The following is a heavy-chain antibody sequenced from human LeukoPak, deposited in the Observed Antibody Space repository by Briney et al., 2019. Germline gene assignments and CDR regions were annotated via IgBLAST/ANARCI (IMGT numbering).Heavy chain of an antibody. J-gene: IGHJ5*02. D-gene: IGHD6-6*01. Sequence: PGGSLRLSCAASGFPFSTNTMNWVRQVPGKGLEWVASMSPSGGSTYYADSVKGRFTISRDNSKNTLFLQMSSLRAEDSAIYYCAKGKYSSSSDWFDPWGQGTLVTVSS. CDR3: AKGKYSSSSDWFDP. V-gene: IGHV3-23*01. CDR1: GFPFSTNT. CDR2: MSPSGGST.